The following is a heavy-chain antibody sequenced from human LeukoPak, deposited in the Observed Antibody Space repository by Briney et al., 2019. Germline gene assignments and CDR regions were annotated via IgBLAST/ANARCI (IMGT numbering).Heavy chain of an antibody. Sequence: GASVTVSCKCSGYTFTSYGISWVRQAPGQGLEWVGLISAYNGNTNYAQKLQGRVTMTTDTSTSTAYMELSRLRSDDTAMYYCAIDTNGMDVWGQGTTVTVSS. CDR3: AIDTNGMDV. CDR1: GYTFTSYG. CDR2: ISAYNGNT. D-gene: IGHD3-3*01. V-gene: IGHV1-18*01. J-gene: IGHJ6*02.